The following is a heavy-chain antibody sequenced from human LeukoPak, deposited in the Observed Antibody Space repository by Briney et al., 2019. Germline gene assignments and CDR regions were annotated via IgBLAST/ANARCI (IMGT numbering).Heavy chain of an antibody. J-gene: IGHJ4*02. CDR1: GFTFSSFA. V-gene: IGHV3-30*14. CDR2: ISYDGSNK. D-gene: IGHD6-13*01. Sequence: AGGSLRLSCAASGFTFSSFAIHWVRQAPGKGLEWVAVISYDGSNKYYADSVKGRFTISRDTSENTLSLQINSLRAEDTAVYHCARRSSTLYEGCWGRGTLVTVSS. CDR3: ARRSSTLYEGC.